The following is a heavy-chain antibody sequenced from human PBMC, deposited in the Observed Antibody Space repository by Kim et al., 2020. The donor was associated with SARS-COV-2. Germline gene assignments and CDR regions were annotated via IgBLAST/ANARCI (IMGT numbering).Heavy chain of an antibody. J-gene: IGHJ4*02. Sequence: ASVKVSCKASGYTFTSYAMHWVRQAPGQRLEWMGWINAGNGNTKYSQKFQGRVTITRDTSASTAYMELSSLRSEDTAVYYCARLCVGATTRGDYWGQGTLVTVSS. CDR1: GYTFTSYA. V-gene: IGHV1-3*01. CDR2: INAGNGNT. D-gene: IGHD1-26*01. CDR3: ARLCVGATTRGDY.